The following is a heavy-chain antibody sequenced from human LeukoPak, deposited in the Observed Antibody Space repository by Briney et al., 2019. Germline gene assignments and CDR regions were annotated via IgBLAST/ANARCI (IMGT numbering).Heavy chain of an antibody. CDR1: GFTFSSYA. CDR3: AKVGGYSSSAPDY. Sequence: GGSLRLSCAASGFTFSSYAMSWVRQAPGKGLEWVSAISGSGGSTYYADSVKGRFTISRDNSKNTLYLQMNSLRAKDTAVYYCAKVGGYSSSAPDYWGQGTLVTVSS. D-gene: IGHD5-18*01. V-gene: IGHV3-23*01. J-gene: IGHJ4*02. CDR2: ISGSGGST.